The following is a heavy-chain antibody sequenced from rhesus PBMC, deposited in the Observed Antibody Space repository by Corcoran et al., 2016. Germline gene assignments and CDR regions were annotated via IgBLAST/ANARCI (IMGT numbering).Heavy chain of an antibody. CDR3: ARGESPVWG. V-gene: IGHV4-127*01. CDR2: IGGSSGST. D-gene: IGHD2-15*01. J-gene: IGHJ4*01. CDR1: GYSISSGYG. Sequence: QVQLQESGPGLVKPSETLSLTCVVPGYSISSGYGWSWIRQPPGKVLEWIGYIGGSSGSTNYNPSLKSRVTISKDTSKDQFSLKLSSVTAADTAVYYCARGESPVWGWGQGVLVTVSS.